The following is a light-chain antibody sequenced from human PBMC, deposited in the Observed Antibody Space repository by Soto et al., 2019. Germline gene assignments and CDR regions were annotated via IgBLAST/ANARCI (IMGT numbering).Light chain of an antibody. V-gene: IGLV1-47*01. J-gene: IGLJ2*01. Sequence: QSVLTQPPSASGTPGQRVTISCSGSSSNIGSNYVYWYQQLPGTAPKLLIYRSNQRPSGVPDRFSGSKSGTSGSLAISGLRSEDEADYYCASWDDSLSGVVFGGGTQLTVL. CDR2: RSN. CDR3: ASWDDSLSGVV. CDR1: SSNIGSNY.